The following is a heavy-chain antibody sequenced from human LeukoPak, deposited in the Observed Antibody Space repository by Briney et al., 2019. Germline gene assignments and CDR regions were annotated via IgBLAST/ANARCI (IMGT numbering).Heavy chain of an antibody. V-gene: IGHV4-4*07. J-gene: IGHJ4*02. D-gene: IGHD3-9*01. CDR1: GGSISSYY. CDR2: IYTSGST. Sequence: SETLSLTCTVSGGSISSYYWSWLRQPAGKGLEWIGRIYTSGSTNYNPSLKSRVTMSVDTSKNQFSLKLSSVTAADTAVYYCARTHYDILTGYYHWGQGTLVTVSS. CDR3: ARTHYDILTGYYH.